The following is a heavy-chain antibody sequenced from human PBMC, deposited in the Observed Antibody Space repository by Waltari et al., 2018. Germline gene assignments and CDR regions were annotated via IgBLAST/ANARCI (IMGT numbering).Heavy chain of an antibody. V-gene: IGHV1-69*01. J-gene: IGHJ4*02. CDR1: GGTFSSYA. CDR2: IIPIFGTA. D-gene: IGHD3-9*01. Sequence: QVQLVQSGAEVKTPGSSVKVSCKASGGTFSSYAISWVPQAPGQGLEWMGGIIPIFGTANYAQKFQGRVTITADESTRTAYMELSSLRSEDTAVYYCAGTGGYYDILTGYYNYWGQGTLVTVSS. CDR3: AGTGGYYDILTGYYNY.